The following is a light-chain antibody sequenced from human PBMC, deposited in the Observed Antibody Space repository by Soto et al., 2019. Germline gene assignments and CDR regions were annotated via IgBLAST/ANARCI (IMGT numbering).Light chain of an antibody. CDR2: AAS. Sequence: EIVLTQSPGTLSLSPGERATLSCKASQSVADNYLAWYQQKPGQAPRLLIYAASRRAIGIPDTFSGSGSRTDFTLTITRLEPEDFALYYCQQYGHSPRTFGQGTKVDIK. CDR1: QSVADNY. CDR3: QQYGHSPRT. V-gene: IGKV3-20*01. J-gene: IGKJ1*01.